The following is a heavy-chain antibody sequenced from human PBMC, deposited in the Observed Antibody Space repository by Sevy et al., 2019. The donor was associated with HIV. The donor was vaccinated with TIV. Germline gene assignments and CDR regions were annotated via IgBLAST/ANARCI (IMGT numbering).Heavy chain of an antibody. CDR1: GFTFSSFE. Sequence: GGSLRLSCAASGFTFSSFEMNWVRQAPGKGLEWVSYISSSGNTISYSDSVKGRFTISRDNAKNSLYLQMNSLRVEDTAIYYCTRDLPRSATTVAHFDYWGQGTLVTVSS. D-gene: IGHD4-17*01. V-gene: IGHV3-48*03. CDR2: ISSSGNTI. J-gene: IGHJ4*02. CDR3: TRDLPRSATTVAHFDY.